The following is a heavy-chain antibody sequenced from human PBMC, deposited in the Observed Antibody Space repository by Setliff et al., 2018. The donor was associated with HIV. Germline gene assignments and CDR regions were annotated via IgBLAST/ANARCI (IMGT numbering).Heavy chain of an antibody. Sequence: SETLSLTCTVSGASISSYYWNWFRQPAGKGLESLGRIYTSGNMICNPSLKSRVTMSAGTSRKQFSLRLISVTAADTAVYYCARGPSGRAPAPARAPHYYGLDLWGPGTTVTVSS. V-gene: IGHV4-4*07. CDR2: IYTSGNM. CDR3: ARGPSGRAPAPARAPHYYGLDL. J-gene: IGHJ6*01. D-gene: IGHD2-2*01. CDR1: GASISSYY.